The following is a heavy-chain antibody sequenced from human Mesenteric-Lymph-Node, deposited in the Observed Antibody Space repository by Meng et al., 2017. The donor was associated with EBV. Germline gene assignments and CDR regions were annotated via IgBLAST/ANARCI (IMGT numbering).Heavy chain of an antibody. CDR3: ARGKTVGRSPWFDP. D-gene: IGHD4-11*01. Sequence: VDLQKEGAGLLKTSDTLSLTCAVYGGSFSGYYWTWIRQSPGKGLEWIGESNQSGSTSYNPSLKSRVTISVDTSQNQFSLKLSSVTAADTAVYYCARGKTVGRSPWFDPWGQGTLVTVSS. CDR1: GGSFSGYY. V-gene: IGHV4-34*01. J-gene: IGHJ5*02. CDR2: SNQSGST.